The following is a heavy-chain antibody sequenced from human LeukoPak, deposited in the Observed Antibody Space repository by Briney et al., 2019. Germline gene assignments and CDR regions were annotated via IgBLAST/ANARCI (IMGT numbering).Heavy chain of an antibody. V-gene: IGHV4-38-2*02. D-gene: IGHD2-2*02. CDR3: ARAPFFCSSTTCYTLCSFDI. Sequence: PSETLSLTCTVSGYSISSGYYWGWIRQPPGKGLGWIGRIYHSGTSYYYPSLKLRFPISVDTSKHQFSLKLRSVSPADPPVYYCARAPFFCSSTTCYTLCSFDILGQGTMVTVSS. CDR2: IYHSGTS. CDR1: GYSISSGYY. J-gene: IGHJ3*02.